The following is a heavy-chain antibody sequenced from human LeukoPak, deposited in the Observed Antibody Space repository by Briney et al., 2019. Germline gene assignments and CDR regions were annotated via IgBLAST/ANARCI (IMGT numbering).Heavy chain of an antibody. CDR2: ISYDGSNK. V-gene: IGHV3-30*18. CDR1: GFIFSSYG. D-gene: IGHD2-2*01. Sequence: GGSLRLSCAASGFIFSSYGMHWVRQAPGKGLEWVAVISYDGSNKYYADSVKGRFTISRDNSKNTLYLQMNSLRAEDTAVYYCAKEGRDIVVVPAATYFDYWGQGTLVTVSS. J-gene: IGHJ4*02. CDR3: AKEGRDIVVVPAATYFDY.